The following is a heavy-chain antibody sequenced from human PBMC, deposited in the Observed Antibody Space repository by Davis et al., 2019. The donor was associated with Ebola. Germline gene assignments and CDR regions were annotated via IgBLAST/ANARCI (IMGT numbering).Heavy chain of an antibody. V-gene: IGHV3-48*03. CDR1: GFTFNKYE. Sequence: GGFLRPSCPPPGFTFNKYEMNWVRQAPGKGLAWISYISDSGSTTYYTDSVKGRFTISRDNAKNSVFLQMNSLRDDDTAIYYCARDLEGNYYYYDMDVWGQGTTVTVSS. CDR3: ARDLEGNYYYYDMDV. CDR2: ISDSGSTT. J-gene: IGHJ6*02. D-gene: IGHD3-10*01.